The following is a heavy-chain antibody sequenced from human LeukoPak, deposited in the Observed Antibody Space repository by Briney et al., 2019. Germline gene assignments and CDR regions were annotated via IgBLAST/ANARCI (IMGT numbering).Heavy chain of an antibody. J-gene: IGHJ4*02. Sequence: GGSLRLSCAASGFTFSSYAMSWVRQAPGKGLEWVSAISGSGGSTYYADSVKGRFTISRDNSKNTLYLQMNSLRSEDTAVYYCARDARDYYDSSGYYFDYWGQGTLVTVSS. CDR1: GFTFSSYA. CDR2: ISGSGGST. CDR3: ARDARDYYDSSGYYFDY. D-gene: IGHD3-22*01. V-gene: IGHV3-23*01.